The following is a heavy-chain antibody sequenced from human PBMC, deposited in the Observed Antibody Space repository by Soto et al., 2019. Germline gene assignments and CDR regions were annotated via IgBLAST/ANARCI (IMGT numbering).Heavy chain of an antibody. V-gene: IGHV3-15*01. J-gene: IGHJ4*02. Sequence: LRLSCAASGFTFSDAWMIWVRQAPGKGLEWVGRIKRKSDGGITDYAAPVKGRFTISRDDSANTLYLQMNSLKTEDTAVYFCAVNDYLDYWGQGALVTVSS. CDR1: GFTFSDAW. CDR2: IKRKSDGGIT. CDR3: AVNDYLDY.